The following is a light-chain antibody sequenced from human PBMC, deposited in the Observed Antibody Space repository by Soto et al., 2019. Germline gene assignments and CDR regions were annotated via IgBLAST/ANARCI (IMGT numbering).Light chain of an antibody. Sequence: ETLLTQSPGTLSLSPGEGATLSCRASRGVSANYLAWYQQKPGQAPRLLIYGASNRATGIPDRFSGSGSGTDFTLTISRLEPEDFAVYYCQQYGSSGTFGQGTKVDIK. J-gene: IGKJ1*01. CDR1: RGVSANY. CDR2: GAS. V-gene: IGKV3-20*01. CDR3: QQYGSSGT.